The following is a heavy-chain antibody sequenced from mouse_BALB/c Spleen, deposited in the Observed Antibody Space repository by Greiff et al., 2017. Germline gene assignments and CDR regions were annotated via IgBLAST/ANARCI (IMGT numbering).Heavy chain of an antibody. CDR2: IWAGVGT. CDR3: ARDRGVLGLLDY. CDR1: GLSLTIHG. Sequence: QVQLKQSGPGLVAPSQSPSITSAVSGLSLTIHGVHWVRRPPGKGLEWLGVIWAGVGTNYNSARMSRLSISKDNSKSQVFLKMNSLQSDDTAMYYCARDRGVLGLLDYWGQGTTLTGAS. D-gene: IGHD4-1*01. J-gene: IGHJ2*01. V-gene: IGHV2-9*02.